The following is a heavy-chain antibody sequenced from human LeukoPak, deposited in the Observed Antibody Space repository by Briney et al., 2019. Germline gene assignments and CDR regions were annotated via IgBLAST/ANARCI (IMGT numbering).Heavy chain of an antibody. J-gene: IGHJ5*02. V-gene: IGHV3-15*01. CDR1: GFTFSNAW. D-gene: IGHD4-23*01. CDR3: TTDYGGNPNNWFDP. CDR2: IKSKTDGGTT. Sequence: GGSLRLSCAASGFTFSNAWMSWVRQAPGKGLEWVGRIKSKTDGGTTDYAAPVKGRFTIPRDDSKNTLYLQMNSLKTEDTAVYYCTTDYGGNPNNWFDPWGQGTLVTVSS.